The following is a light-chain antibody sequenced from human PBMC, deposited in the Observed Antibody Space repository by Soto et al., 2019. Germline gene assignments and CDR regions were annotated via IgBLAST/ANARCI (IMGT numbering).Light chain of an antibody. Sequence: QSALTQPPSASGSPGQSVTISCTGTSSDVGGYYYVSWYQQHPGKAPKLILYEVSKRPSGVPDRFSGSKSGNTASLTVSGLQADDEADYYCAAWDDRLSGVVFGGGTKLTVL. J-gene: IGLJ2*01. CDR3: AAWDDRLSGVV. CDR1: SSDVGGYYY. V-gene: IGLV2-8*01. CDR2: EVS.